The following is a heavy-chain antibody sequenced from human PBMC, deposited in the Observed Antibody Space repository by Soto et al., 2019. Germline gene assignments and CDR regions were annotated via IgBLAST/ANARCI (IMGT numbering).Heavy chain of an antibody. CDR2: INAANGDT. CDR1: GYTLTSYG. Sequence: ASVKVSCKASGYTLTSYGIHWVRQAPGQRLEWMGWINAANGDTKYSPKFQGRVTITRATSASTAYMELSILRSEDTAVYYCVRRHVSATGIDWFDPWGQGTLVTVSS. J-gene: IGHJ5*02. V-gene: IGHV1-3*01. D-gene: IGHD6-13*01. CDR3: VRRHVSATGIDWFDP.